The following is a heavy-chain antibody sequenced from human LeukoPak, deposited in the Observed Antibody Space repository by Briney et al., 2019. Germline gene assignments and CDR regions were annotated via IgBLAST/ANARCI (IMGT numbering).Heavy chain of an antibody. J-gene: IGHJ4*02. Sequence: GGSLRLSCAASGFTFSSYGMSWVRQAPGKGLEWVSGISGSGESTHYADSVKGRFTISRDNSKNTLYLQMNSLRAEDTAVYYCARHLSGVTGYTYGRGIDYWGQGTLVTVSS. CDR3: ARHLSGVTGYTYGRGIDY. D-gene: IGHD5-18*01. CDR1: GFTFSSYG. V-gene: IGHV3-23*01. CDR2: ISGSGEST.